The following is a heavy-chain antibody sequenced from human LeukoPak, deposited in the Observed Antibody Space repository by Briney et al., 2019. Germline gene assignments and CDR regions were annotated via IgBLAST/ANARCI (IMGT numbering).Heavy chain of an antibody. D-gene: IGHD1-26*01. Sequence: GSLRLSCAASGFTFSSYSMNWVRQAPGKGLEWVSSIGSGNGYIYYADSVKDRFTISRDNAKNSLYLQMNSLRAEDTAVYYCARDYSGSYSWFDYWGQGTLVTVSS. CDR1: GFTFSSYS. CDR2: IGSGNGYI. CDR3: ARDYSGSYSWFDY. V-gene: IGHV3-21*01. J-gene: IGHJ4*02.